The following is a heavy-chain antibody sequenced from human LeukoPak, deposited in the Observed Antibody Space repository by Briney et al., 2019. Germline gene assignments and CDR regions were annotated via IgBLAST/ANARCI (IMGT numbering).Heavy chain of an antibody. CDR3: ARAAAVTNSWYYFDY. Sequence: SETLSLTCTVSGDSVSSGDHHWSWIRQPPGKGLEWMGYIRYGGSTYYNPSLKSRVIISVDMSKNQFSLSLNSLSAADSAVYYCARAAAVTNSWYYFDYWGQGTLVTVSS. CDR1: GDSVSSGDHH. J-gene: IGHJ4*02. V-gene: IGHV4-30-4*01. D-gene: IGHD6-13*01. CDR2: IRYGGST.